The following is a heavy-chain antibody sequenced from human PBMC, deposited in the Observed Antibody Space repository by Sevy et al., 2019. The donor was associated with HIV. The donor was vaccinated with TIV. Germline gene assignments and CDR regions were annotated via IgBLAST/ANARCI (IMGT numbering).Heavy chain of an antibody. D-gene: IGHD3-10*01. CDR1: GFTFSGSA. V-gene: IGHV3-73*01. Sequence: GGSLRLSCAASGFTFSGSAMHWVRQASGKGLEWVGRIRSKTYSYATAHAASVTGRFTISRDDSKNTTYLQMNSLKTEDTAVYYCTTSMIRGVIIGYYGMDVWGQGTTVTVSS. CDR3: TTSMIRGVIIGYYGMDV. CDR2: IRSKTYSYAT. J-gene: IGHJ6*02.